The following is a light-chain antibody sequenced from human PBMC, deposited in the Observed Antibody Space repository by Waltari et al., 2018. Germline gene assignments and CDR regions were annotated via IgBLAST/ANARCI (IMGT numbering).Light chain of an antibody. Sequence: QSALTQPASVSGSPGQSLTIPCTGTSSDAGSYNLVSWYQQHPGKAPKLMIYDVSKRPSGVSNRFSGSKSGNTASLTISGLQAEYEADYYCCSYAGSSTWVFAEGTKLTVL. CDR2: DVS. CDR1: SSDAGSYNL. J-gene: IGLJ2*01. V-gene: IGLV2-23*02. CDR3: CSYAGSSTWV.